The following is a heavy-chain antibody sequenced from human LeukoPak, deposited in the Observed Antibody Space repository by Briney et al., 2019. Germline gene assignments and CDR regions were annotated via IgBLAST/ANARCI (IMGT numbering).Heavy chain of an antibody. Sequence: GGSLRLSCAASGFTFSSYAMSWVRQAPGKGLEWVSGISGSGGSTHYADSAKGRFTISRDNSKNTLYLQMNSLRAEDTAVYYCASVGTTGTTLRFDYWGQGTLVTVSS. CDR1: GFTFSSYA. D-gene: IGHD1-1*01. V-gene: IGHV3-23*01. J-gene: IGHJ4*02. CDR3: ASVGTTGTTLRFDY. CDR2: ISGSGGST.